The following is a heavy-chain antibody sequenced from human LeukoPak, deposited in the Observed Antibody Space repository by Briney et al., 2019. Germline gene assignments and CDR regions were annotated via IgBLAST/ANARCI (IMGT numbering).Heavy chain of an antibody. J-gene: IGHJ5*02. CDR2: INHSGST. D-gene: IGHD1-1*01. Sequence: SETLSLTCAVYGGSFSGYYWSWIRQPPGKGLEWIGEINHSGSTNYNPSLKSRVTISVDTSKNQFSLKLSSVTAADTAVYYCARGHWNDSRRYWFDPWGQGTLVTVSS. CDR1: GGSFSGYY. V-gene: IGHV4-34*01. CDR3: ARGHWNDSRRYWFDP.